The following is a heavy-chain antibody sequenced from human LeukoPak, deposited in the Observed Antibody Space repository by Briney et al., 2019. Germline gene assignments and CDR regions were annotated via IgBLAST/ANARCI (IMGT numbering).Heavy chain of an antibody. D-gene: IGHD4-11*01. CDR3: ARDTGTTVTPFDI. CDR1: GGTFSSYA. J-gene: IGHJ3*02. CDR2: IIPIFGTA. Sequence: SVKVSCKASGGTFSSYAISWVRQAPGQGLEWMGGIIPIFGTANYAQKFQGRVTITADESTSTAYMELSSLRSEDTAVYYCARDTGTTVTPFDIWGQGTMVTVSS. V-gene: IGHV1-69*13.